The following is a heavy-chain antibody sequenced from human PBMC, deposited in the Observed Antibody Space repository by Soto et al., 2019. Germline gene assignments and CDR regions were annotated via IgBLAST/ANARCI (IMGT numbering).Heavy chain of an antibody. CDR1: GFTFSSYA. V-gene: IGHV3-23*01. CDR3: AKDSPHYYDSSGQFDY. J-gene: IGHJ4*02. Sequence: GGSLRLSCAASGFTFSSYAMSWVRQAPGKGLEWVSAISGSGGSTYYADSVKGRFTISRDNSKNTLYLQMNSLRAEDTAVYYCAKDSPHYYDSSGQFDYWGQGTLVTVSS. CDR2: ISGSGGST. D-gene: IGHD3-22*01.